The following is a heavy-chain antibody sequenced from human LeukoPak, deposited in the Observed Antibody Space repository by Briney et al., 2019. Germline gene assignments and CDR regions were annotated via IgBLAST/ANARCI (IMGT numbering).Heavy chain of an antibody. CDR3: AREYDMGGVDP. D-gene: IGHD3-9*01. CDR2: INTNTGDP. CDR1: GYTFTSYA. Sequence: ASVKVSCKASGYTFTSYAMNWVRQAPGQGLEWMGWINTNTGDPTYAQGFTGRFVFSLDTSVSTAYLQISSLKAEATAVYYCAREYDMGGVDPWGQGTLVTVSS. J-gene: IGHJ5*02. V-gene: IGHV7-4-1*02.